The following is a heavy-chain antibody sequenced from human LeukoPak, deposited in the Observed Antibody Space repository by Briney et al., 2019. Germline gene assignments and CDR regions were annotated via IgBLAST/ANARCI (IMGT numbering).Heavy chain of an antibody. CDR2: IKQDGSEK. V-gene: IGHV3-7*01. Sequence: GGSLRLSCAASGFSFTMYWMSWVRQAPGKGLEWVANIKQDGSEKYYVDSVKGRFTISRDNAKNSLYLQMNSLRAEDTAVYYCARRRTLLDYWGQGTLVTVSS. CDR3: ARRRTLLDY. J-gene: IGHJ4*02. D-gene: IGHD1-14*01. CDR1: GFSFTMYW.